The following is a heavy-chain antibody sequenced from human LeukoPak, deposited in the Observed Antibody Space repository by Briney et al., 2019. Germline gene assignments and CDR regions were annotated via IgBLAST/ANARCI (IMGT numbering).Heavy chain of an antibody. V-gene: IGHV4-34*01. CDR1: GGSFSGYY. Sequence: SETLSLTCAVYGGSFSGYYWSWIRRPPGKVLEWIGEINHSGSTNYNPSLKSRVTISVDTSKNQFSLKLSSVTAADTAVYYCASGPEGYYYDSSGYYYVDWGQGTLVTVPS. J-gene: IGHJ4*02. CDR3: ASGPEGYYYDSSGYYYVD. D-gene: IGHD3-22*01. CDR2: INHSGST.